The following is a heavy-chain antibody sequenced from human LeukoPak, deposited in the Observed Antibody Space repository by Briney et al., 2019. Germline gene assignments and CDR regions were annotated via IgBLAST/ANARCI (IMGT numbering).Heavy chain of an antibody. V-gene: IGHV3-30*01. D-gene: IGHD3-10*01. J-gene: IGHJ6*03. CDR3: ARARIRTGSGYYYYMNV. Sequence: GGSLRLSCAASGFTFSNYAMHWVRQAPGKGLEWVAVISYDGTKEYYADSVKGRFTISGDNSKNTLYLQMDSLRAEDTAVFYCARARIRTGSGYYYYMNVWGKGTTVIVSS. CDR1: GFTFSNYA. CDR2: ISYDGTKE.